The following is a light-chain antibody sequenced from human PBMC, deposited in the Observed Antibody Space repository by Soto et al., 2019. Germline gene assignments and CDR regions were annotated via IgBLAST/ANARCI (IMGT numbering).Light chain of an antibody. Sequence: QSALTQPPSASGSPGQSVTISCTGTSSDVGGYDYVSWYQQQSGKAPKLIIYEVTNRPSGVPDRFSGSKSGNTASLIVSGLQAEDEADYYCSSYAGISNLIFGAGTKLTVL. CDR3: SSYAGISNLI. V-gene: IGLV2-8*01. J-gene: IGLJ2*01. CDR2: EVT. CDR1: SSDVGGYDY.